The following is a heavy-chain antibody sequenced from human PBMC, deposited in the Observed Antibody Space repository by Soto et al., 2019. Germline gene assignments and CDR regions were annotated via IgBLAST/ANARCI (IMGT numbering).Heavy chain of an antibody. D-gene: IGHD1-1*01. CDR3: AKDRDSKGHQLADAGYYYYGMDV. J-gene: IGHJ6*02. Sequence: PGGSLSLSCAASGFAFSNSWMSWVRQAPGKGLEWVANMKEDGTEIWYMDSVKGRFTISRDNAKNTLYLQMSSLRTEDTALYYCAKDRDSKGHQLADAGYYYYGMDVWGQGTTVTVS. CDR1: GFAFSNSW. V-gene: IGHV3-7*03. CDR2: MKEDGTEI.